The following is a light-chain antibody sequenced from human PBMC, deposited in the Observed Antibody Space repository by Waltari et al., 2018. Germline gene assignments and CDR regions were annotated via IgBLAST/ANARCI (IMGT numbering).Light chain of an antibody. V-gene: IGKV3-20*01. CDR1: QSITNNY. Sequence: DIVLTQSPGTLSLSTGERASLSCRASQSITNNYSAWYQQIPGQAPRVLIYHASTRANGIPDRFSGSGSGTDFTLTISRLEPEDFAVYYCQKYGSTPRPFGGGTKVEIK. CDR3: QKYGSTPRP. J-gene: IGKJ4*01. CDR2: HAS.